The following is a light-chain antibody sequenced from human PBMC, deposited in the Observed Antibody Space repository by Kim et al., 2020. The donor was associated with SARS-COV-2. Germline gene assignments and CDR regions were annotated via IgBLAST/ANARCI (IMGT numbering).Light chain of an antibody. CDR2: GAS. CDR1: QSVSYS. CDR3: QQYYRWPFT. Sequence: VSSGETATLSCRASQSVSYSLAWYQQKPGQAPRLLIFGASSRATAIPARFSGSGSGTEFTLTISSLQSEDFAVYYCQQYYRWPFTFGPGTKVDIK. J-gene: IGKJ3*01. V-gene: IGKV3-15*01.